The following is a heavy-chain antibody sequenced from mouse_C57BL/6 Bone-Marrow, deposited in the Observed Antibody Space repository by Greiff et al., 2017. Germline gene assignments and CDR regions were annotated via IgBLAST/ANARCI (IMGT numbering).Heavy chain of an antibody. D-gene: IGHD2-4*01. V-gene: IGHV5-17*01. Sequence: DVKLQESGGGLVKPGGSLKLSCAASGFTFSDYGMHWVRQAPEKGLEWVAYISSGSSTIYYADTVKGRFTISRDNAKNTLFLQMTSLRSEDTAMYYCARPYYDYPWFAYWGQGTLVTVSA. CDR3: ARPYYDYPWFAY. J-gene: IGHJ3*01. CDR2: ISSGSSTI. CDR1: GFTFSDYG.